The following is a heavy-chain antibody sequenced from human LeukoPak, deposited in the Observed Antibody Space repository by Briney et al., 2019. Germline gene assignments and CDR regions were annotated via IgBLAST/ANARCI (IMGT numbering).Heavy chain of an antibody. CDR1: GGSISSYY. Sequence: SETLSLTCTVSGGSISSYYWGWIRQPPGKGLEWIGSIYYSGSTHYNSALKSRVTISVDTSKNQFFLKLSSVTAADTAVYYCARPGTGAFDIWGQGTMVTV. V-gene: IGHV4-39*01. J-gene: IGHJ3*02. D-gene: IGHD3-10*01. CDR2: IYYSGST. CDR3: ARPGTGAFDI.